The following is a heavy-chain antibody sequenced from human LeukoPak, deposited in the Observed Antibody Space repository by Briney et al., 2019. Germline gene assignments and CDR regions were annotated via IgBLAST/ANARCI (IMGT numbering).Heavy chain of an antibody. CDR3: ARERGDSESREFDY. CDR2: IKPNSGGT. CDR1: GYTFTGYY. J-gene: IGHJ4*02. D-gene: IGHD5-18*01. Sequence: ASVKVSCKASGYTFTGYYMHWVRQAPGQGLEWIGWIKPNSGGTKYAQRFQGRVTLTRDTSISTVYMELSRLTSDDTAVYYCARERGDSESREFDYWGQGTLVSVSS. V-gene: IGHV1-2*02.